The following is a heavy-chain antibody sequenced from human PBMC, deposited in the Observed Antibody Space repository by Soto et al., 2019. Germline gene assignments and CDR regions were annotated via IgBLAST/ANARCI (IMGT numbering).Heavy chain of an antibody. CDR3: ARDTPYYYDSSGYATYYFDY. J-gene: IGHJ4*02. CDR1: GGSISSGGYY. V-gene: IGHV4-31*03. D-gene: IGHD3-22*01. CDR2: IYYSGST. Sequence: QVQLQESGPGLVKPSQTLSLTCTVSGGSISSGGYYWSWIRQHPGKGLEWIGYIYYSGSTYYNPSLKSRVTISVDTSKNQFSLKLSSVTAADTAVYYCARDTPYYYDSSGYATYYFDYWGQGTLVTVSS.